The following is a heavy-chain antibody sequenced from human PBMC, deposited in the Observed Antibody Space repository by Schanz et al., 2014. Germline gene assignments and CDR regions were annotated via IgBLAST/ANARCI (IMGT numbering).Heavy chain of an antibody. Sequence: EVQLVESGGGLVQPGGSLRLSCAASGFIFSNSWTTWVRQAPGKGLDWVANIKQDGSEKYYVDSVKGRCTISRDNAKNSLYRQKNRLTADDTAVYYCARGVRIDYWGQGTLVTVSS. D-gene: IGHD3-3*01. CDR3: ARGVRIDY. J-gene: IGHJ4*02. CDR2: IKQDGSEK. V-gene: IGHV3-7*01. CDR1: GFIFSNSW.